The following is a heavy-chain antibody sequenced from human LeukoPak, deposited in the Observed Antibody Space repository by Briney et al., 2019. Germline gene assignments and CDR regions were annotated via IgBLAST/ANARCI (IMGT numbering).Heavy chain of an antibody. CDR3: AKDGYCSSVSCYIPRGYYMDV. D-gene: IGHD2-2*02. V-gene: IGHV3-23*01. CDR1: GFTSSTFA. CDR2: ISGSGDNT. Sequence: PGGSLRLSCVAPGFTSSTFAMTWVRQGPGKGLEWVSTISGSGDNTYYADFVQGRFTISRDNSKNTLYLQMNALRAEDTAVYYCAKDGYCSSVSCYIPRGYYMDVWGKGTTVTVS. J-gene: IGHJ6*03.